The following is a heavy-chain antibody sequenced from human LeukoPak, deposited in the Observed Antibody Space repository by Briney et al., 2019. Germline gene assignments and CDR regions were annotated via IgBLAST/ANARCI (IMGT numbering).Heavy chain of an antibody. D-gene: IGHD2-15*01. CDR1: GGTLSSYA. CDR2: IIPILGIA. J-gene: IGHJ4*02. V-gene: IGHV1-69*04. Sequence: SVKVSRKASGGTLSSYAISWVRQAPGQGLEWMGRIIPILGIANYAQKFQGRVTITADKSTSTAYMELSSLRSEDTAVYYCARDSTHCSGGSCHLFDYWGQGTLVTVSS. CDR3: ARDSTHCSGGSCHLFDY.